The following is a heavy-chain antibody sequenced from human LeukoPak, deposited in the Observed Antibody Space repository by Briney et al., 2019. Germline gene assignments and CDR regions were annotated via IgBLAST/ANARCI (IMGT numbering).Heavy chain of an antibody. Sequence: SETLSLTCTVSGGSISSGGYYWSWIRQPPGKGLEWIGEIYHSGSTNYNPSLKSRVTISVDKSKNQFSLKLSSVTAADTAVYYCARGGTYYDILTGYSPRDFQHWGQGTLVTVSS. CDR1: GGSISSGGYY. J-gene: IGHJ1*01. CDR3: ARGGTYYDILTGYSPRDFQH. V-gene: IGHV4-30-2*01. CDR2: IYHSGST. D-gene: IGHD3-9*01.